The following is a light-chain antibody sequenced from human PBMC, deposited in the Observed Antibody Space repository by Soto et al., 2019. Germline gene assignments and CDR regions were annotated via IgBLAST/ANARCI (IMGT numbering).Light chain of an antibody. Sequence: IQLTQSPSSLSASVGDRVTITCRASQGISSYLAWYQQKPGKAPKLLIYAASTLQIGVPSRFSGSGSGTDFTLTISSLQPEDFATYYCQQLNSYPRFTFGPGTKVDIK. V-gene: IGKV1-9*01. CDR3: QQLNSYPRFT. CDR1: QGISSY. J-gene: IGKJ3*01. CDR2: AAS.